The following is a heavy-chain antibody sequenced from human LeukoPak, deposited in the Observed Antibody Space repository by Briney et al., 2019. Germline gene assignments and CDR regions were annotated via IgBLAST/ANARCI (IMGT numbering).Heavy chain of an antibody. CDR2: INSEGSDT. V-gene: IGHV3-74*01. J-gene: IGHJ4*02. D-gene: IGHD6-13*01. Sequence: GGSLTLSCAASGFTFSRYWMHWLRQAPGKGLVWVARINSEGSDTTYADSVKGRFTISRDNTKNTLYLQMNSLRAEDTAVYYCATTSIAAAVPGCFDYWGQGTLVTVFS. CDR3: ATTSIAAAVPGCFDY. CDR1: GFTFSRYW.